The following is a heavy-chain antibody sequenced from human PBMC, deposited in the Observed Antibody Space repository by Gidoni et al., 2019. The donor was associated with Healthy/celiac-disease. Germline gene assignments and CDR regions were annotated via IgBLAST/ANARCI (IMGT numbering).Heavy chain of an antibody. CDR1: GGSISSSY. V-gene: IGHV4-59*01. CDR2: SDYSGST. Sequence: QVQLQESGPGLVKPSETLSLTCTVSGGSISSSYWSWIRQPPGKGLEWIGYSDYSGSTNYNPSLKRRGTISVDTSKNQFSLKRSSVTAADTAVYYCARVPQGLWFGEFYWYFDLWGRGTLVTVSS. CDR3: ARVPQGLWFGEFYWYFDL. J-gene: IGHJ2*01. D-gene: IGHD3-10*01.